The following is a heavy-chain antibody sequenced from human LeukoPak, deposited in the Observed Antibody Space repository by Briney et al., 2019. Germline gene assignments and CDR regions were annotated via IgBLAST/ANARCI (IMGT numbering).Heavy chain of an antibody. CDR3: ARHGRTRTFGEVIVTRARYFDY. V-gene: IGHV4-34*01. D-gene: IGHD3-16*02. CDR1: GFTFSDYF. J-gene: IGHJ4*02. Sequence: LRLSCAASGFTFSDYFMSWIRQPPGKGLEGIGKTNHSGSTNYNPSLKSRVTISVDTSKNQFSLKLSSVTAADTAVYYCARHGRTRTFGEVIVTRARYFDYWGQGTPVTVSS. CDR2: TNHSGST.